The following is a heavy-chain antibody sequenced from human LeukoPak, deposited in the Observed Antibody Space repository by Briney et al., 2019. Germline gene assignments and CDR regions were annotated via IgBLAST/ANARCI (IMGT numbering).Heavy chain of an antibody. CDR2: IRSKAYGGTT. Sequence: GGSLRLSCTASGFTFGDYAMSWFRQAPGKGLEWVGFIRSKAYGGTTEYAASVKGRFTISRDDSKSIAYLQMNSLKTEDTAMYYCTRAKGGSYTGYFDYWGQGTLVTVSS. J-gene: IGHJ4*02. CDR1: GFTFGDYA. D-gene: IGHD1-26*01. V-gene: IGHV3-49*03. CDR3: TRAKGGSYTGYFDY.